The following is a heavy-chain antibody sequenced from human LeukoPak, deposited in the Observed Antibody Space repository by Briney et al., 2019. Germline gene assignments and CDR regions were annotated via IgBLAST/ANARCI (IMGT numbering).Heavy chain of an antibody. Sequence: SETLSLTCAVYGGSFGGYYWSWVRQPPGKGLEWIGQINESGNTNYSPSLKSRVSMSVDTSKKQFSLKLSSVTAADTAVYYCAREYYYDSSGYQFDYWGQGTLVTVSS. J-gene: IGHJ4*02. CDR2: INESGNT. D-gene: IGHD3-22*01. V-gene: IGHV4-34*01. CDR3: AREYYYDSSGYQFDY. CDR1: GGSFGGYY.